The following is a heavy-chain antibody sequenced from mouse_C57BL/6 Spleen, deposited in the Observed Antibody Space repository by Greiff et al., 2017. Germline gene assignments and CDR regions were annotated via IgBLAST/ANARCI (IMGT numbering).Heavy chain of an antibody. CDR3: AIHPGLLGV. D-gene: IGHD2-10*01. J-gene: IGHJ1*03. V-gene: IGHV1-53*01. Sequence: VQLQQPGTELVKPGASVKLSCKASGYTFTSYWMHWVKQRPGQGLEWIGNITPSNGGTNYNETFKSKATLTVDKSSSTAYIHLSSLTSEDSAVYYCAIHPGLLGVWGTGTTVTVSS. CDR2: ITPSNGGT. CDR1: GYTFTSYW.